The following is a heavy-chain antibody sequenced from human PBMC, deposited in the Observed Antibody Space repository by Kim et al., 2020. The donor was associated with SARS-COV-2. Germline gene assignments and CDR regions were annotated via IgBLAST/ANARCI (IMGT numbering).Heavy chain of an antibody. CDR3: ARHREAAAGRAGY. D-gene: IGHD6-13*01. J-gene: IGHJ4*02. CDR1: GVSISSSSYY. CDR2: IYYSGST. V-gene: IGHV4-39*01. Sequence: SETLSLTCTVSGVSISSSSYYWGWIRQPPGKGLEWIGSIYYSGSTYYNPPLKSRVTISVDTSKNQFSLKLSSVTAADTAVYYCARHREAAAGRAGYWGQGTLVTVAS.